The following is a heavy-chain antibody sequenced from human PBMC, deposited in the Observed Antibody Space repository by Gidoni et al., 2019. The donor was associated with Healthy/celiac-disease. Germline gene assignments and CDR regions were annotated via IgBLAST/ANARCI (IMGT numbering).Heavy chain of an antibody. Sequence: VQLVESGGGLVQPGGSLRLSCAASGFTVSSNYMSWVRQAPGKGLEWVSVIYSGGSTYYADSVKGRFTISRDNSKNTLYLQMNSLRAEDKAVYYCARRPGIAVAGANDAFDIWGQGTMVTVSS. CDR3: ARRPGIAVAGANDAFDI. CDR1: GFTVSSNY. J-gene: IGHJ3*02. D-gene: IGHD6-19*01. CDR2: IYSGGST. V-gene: IGHV3-66*01.